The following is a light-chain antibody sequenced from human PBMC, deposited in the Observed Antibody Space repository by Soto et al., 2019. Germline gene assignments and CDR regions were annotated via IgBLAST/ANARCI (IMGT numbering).Light chain of an antibody. J-gene: IGLJ1*01. V-gene: IGLV2-14*01. CDR3: SSYTSSSTLDV. CDR1: SSDFGGYNY. Sequence: QSVLTQPASVSGSPGQSITISCTGTSSDFGGYNYVSWYQQHPGKAPKLMIYDVSNRPSGVSNRFSGSKSGNTASLTISGLQAEGEADYYCSSYTSSSTLDVFGTGTKDTVL. CDR2: DVS.